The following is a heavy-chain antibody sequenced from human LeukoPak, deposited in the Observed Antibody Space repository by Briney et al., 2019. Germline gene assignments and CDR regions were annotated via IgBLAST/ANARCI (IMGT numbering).Heavy chain of an antibody. CDR1: GGTFSSYA. CDR3: ARESVTFSSGWSFDY. D-gene: IGHD6-19*01. CDR2: IIPIFGTA. V-gene: IGHV1-69*13. Sequence: SVKVSCKASGGTFSSYAISWVRQAPGQGLEWMGGIIPIFGTANYAQMFQGRVTITADESTSTAYMELSSLRSEDTAVYYCARESVTFSSGWSFDYWGQGTLVTVSS. J-gene: IGHJ4*02.